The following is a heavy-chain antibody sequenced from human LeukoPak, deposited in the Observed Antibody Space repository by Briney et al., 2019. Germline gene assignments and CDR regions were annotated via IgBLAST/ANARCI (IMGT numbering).Heavy chain of an antibody. CDR2: IYTSEST. D-gene: IGHD6-19*01. J-gene: IGHJ4*02. CDR1: GVSISSGSYE. CDR3: ARGAVAGTDY. Sequence: SETLSLTCTVSGVSISSGSYEWSWLRQPAGKGLEWIGRIYTSESTNYNPSLESRITISVDTSKNQFSLKLSSVTAADTAVYYCARGAVAGTDYWGQGTLVTVSS. V-gene: IGHV4-61*02.